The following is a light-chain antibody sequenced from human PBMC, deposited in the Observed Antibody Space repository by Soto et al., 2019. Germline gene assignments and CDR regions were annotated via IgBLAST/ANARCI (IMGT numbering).Light chain of an antibody. CDR2: VRSAGSH. CDR1: SGHSSYA. CDR3: QTWGTGIRV. J-gene: IGLJ3*02. Sequence: QAVVTQSPSASASLGASVKLTCTLSSGHSSYAIAWHQQQPEKGPRFLMKVRSAGSHTKGDGVPDRFSGSSSGAERYLTISSLQSEDEADYYCQTWGTGIRVFGGGTKVTVL. V-gene: IGLV4-69*01.